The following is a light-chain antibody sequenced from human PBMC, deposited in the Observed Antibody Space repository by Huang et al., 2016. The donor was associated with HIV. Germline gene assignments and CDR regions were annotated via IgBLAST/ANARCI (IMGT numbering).Light chain of an antibody. CDR1: QSVSIH. J-gene: IGKJ2*03. CDR3: QQYNNWPTS. Sequence: EIVMTQSPATLSVSPGERATLSCRASQSVSIHLSWYQQKPGQAPRLLISGASTRATCIPAKFSGTGSGTEFTLTISSLQSEDFAVYYCQQYNNWPTSFGQGTKLEIK. V-gene: IGKV3-15*01. CDR2: GAS.